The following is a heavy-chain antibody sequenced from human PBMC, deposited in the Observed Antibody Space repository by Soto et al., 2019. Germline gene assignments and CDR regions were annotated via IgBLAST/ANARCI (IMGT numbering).Heavy chain of an antibody. Sequence: GGSLRLSCAASGFTFSGSAMHWVRQASGKGLEWVGRIRSKANSYATAYAASVKGRFTISRDDSKNTAYLQMNSLKTEDTAVYYCTRQDYGGNYYYYGMDVWGQGTTVTVSS. V-gene: IGHV3-73*01. D-gene: IGHD4-17*01. CDR1: GFTFSGSA. J-gene: IGHJ6*02. CDR2: IRSKANSYAT. CDR3: TRQDYGGNYYYYGMDV.